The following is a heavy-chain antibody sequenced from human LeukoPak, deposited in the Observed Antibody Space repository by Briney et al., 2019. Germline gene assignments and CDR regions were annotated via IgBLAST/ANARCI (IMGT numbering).Heavy chain of an antibody. CDR1: GFTVSTNY. Sequence: GGFLRLSCAASGFTVSTNYMTWVRQAPGKGLEWVSVIYSGGNTYYADSVKGRFTISRDNSKNTLYLQMNSLRAEDTAVYYCARIKSGIDFWGQGTTVTVSS. D-gene: IGHD1-26*01. J-gene: IGHJ6*02. CDR3: ARIKSGIDF. CDR2: IYSGGNT. V-gene: IGHV3-53*01.